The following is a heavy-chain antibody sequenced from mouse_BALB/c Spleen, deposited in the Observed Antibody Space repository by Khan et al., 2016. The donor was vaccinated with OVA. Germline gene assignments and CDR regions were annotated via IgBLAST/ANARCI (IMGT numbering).Heavy chain of an antibody. CDR2: IYPGSGST. Sequence: LQQPGSELVRPGASVKLSCKASGYTFTSYWIHWMKQRPGQGLEWIGEIYPGSGSTNYDEKFKSKATLTVDTSSSTAYMQLSSLTSEDSAVYYCTRWSYWFAYWGQGTLVTVSA. CDR1: GYTFTSYW. D-gene: IGHD2-12*01. V-gene: IGHV1S22*01. J-gene: IGHJ3*01. CDR3: TRWSYWFAY.